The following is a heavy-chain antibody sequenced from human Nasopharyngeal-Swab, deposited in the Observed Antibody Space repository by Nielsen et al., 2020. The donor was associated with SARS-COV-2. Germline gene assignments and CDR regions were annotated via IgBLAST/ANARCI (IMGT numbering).Heavy chain of an antibody. CDR3: AKGLRGPYFF. Sequence: GSLRLSCVASGYSFRTYGMSWVRQAPGKRLEWIAAISGSGDVSGSGGSTYYADSVKGRFTITRDISKNTLSLQMNSLRAEDTAVYYCAKGLRGPYFFWGQGTLVTVSS. V-gene: IGHV3-23*01. J-gene: IGHJ4*02. D-gene: IGHD2/OR15-2a*01. CDR1: GYSFRTYG. CDR2: ISGSGDVSGSGGST.